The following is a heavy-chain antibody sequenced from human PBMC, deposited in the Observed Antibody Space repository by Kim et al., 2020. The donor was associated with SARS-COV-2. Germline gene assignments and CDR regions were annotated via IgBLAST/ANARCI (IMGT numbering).Heavy chain of an antibody. CDR3: ARDEDIVVVVAALSSGAFDI. D-gene: IGHD2-15*01. V-gene: IGHV3-30*04. CDR2: ISYDGSNK. Sequence: GGSLRLSCAASGFTFSSYAMHWVRQAPGKGLEWVAVISYDGSNKYYADSVKGRFTISRDNSKNTLYLQMNSLRAEDTAVYYCARDEDIVVVVAALSSGAFDIWGQGTMVTVSS. CDR1: GFTFSSYA. J-gene: IGHJ3*02.